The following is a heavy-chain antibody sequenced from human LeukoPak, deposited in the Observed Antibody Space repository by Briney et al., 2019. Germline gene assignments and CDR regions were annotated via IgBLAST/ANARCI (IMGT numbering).Heavy chain of an antibody. CDR3: ARDREDIVLMVYATEYYFDY. CDR2: IKQDGSEK. D-gene: IGHD2-8*01. V-gene: IGHV3-7*01. J-gene: IGHJ4*02. CDR1: GFTFSSYW. Sequence: GGSLRLSCAASGFTFSSYWMSWVRQAPGKGLEWVANIKQDGSEKYYVDSVKGRFTISRDNSKNTLYLQMNSLGAEDTAVYYCARDREDIVLMVYATEYYFDYWGQGTLVTVSS.